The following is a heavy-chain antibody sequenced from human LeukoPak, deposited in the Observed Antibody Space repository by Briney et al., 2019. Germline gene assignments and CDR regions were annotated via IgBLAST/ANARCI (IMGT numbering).Heavy chain of an antibody. J-gene: IGHJ3*02. D-gene: IGHD6-19*01. CDR2: IYTGGST. Sequence: GGSLRLSCAASGFTVSSNYMTWVRQAPGKGLEWVSVIYTGGSTYHADSVKGRFTLSRDNSKNTLYLQMSSLRAEDTAVYYCAKSGQWLENNAFDIWDQGTMVTVSS. CDR3: AKSGQWLENNAFDI. CDR1: GFTVSSNY. V-gene: IGHV3-66*01.